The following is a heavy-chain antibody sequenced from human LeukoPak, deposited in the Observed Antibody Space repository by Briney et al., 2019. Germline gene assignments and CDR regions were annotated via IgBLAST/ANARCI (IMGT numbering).Heavy chain of an antibody. Sequence: SETLSLTCAVYGGSFSGYYWSWIRQPPGKGLEWIGEINHSGSTNYNPSLKSRVTISVDTSKNQFSLKLSSVTAADTAVYYCARGGVRYFDWLLFSFDPWGQGTLVTVSS. CDR1: GGSFSGYY. CDR2: INHSGST. CDR3: ARGGVRYFDWLLFSFDP. J-gene: IGHJ5*02. V-gene: IGHV4-34*01. D-gene: IGHD3-9*01.